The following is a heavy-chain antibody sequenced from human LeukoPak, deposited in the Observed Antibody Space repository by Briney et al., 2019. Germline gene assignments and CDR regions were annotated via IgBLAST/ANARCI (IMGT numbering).Heavy chain of an antibody. Sequence: PGGPLRLSCAASGFTFSTYGMHWVRQAPGKGLEWVAVLSYDGSEKYYADSVKGRCTISRDNSKNTLYLQMNSLRAEDTAVYYCAKSSSGWYGGFDYWGQGTLVTVSS. D-gene: IGHD6-19*01. CDR1: GFTFSTYG. CDR3: AKSSSGWYGGFDY. J-gene: IGHJ4*02. V-gene: IGHV3-30*18. CDR2: LSYDGSEK.